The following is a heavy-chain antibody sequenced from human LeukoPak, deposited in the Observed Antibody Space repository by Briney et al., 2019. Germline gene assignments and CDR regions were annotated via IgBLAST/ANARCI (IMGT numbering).Heavy chain of an antibody. CDR3: ARGFKITIAGAAVHWFDP. J-gene: IGHJ5*02. CDR2: INHSGST. Sequence: SETLSLNCAVYGGSFSGYYWIWIRHPPGNGREGSVEINHSGSTNYNPSLNRLTTITVDTSNNQFSLKLSSVTVADTAVYYCARGFKITIAGAAVHWFDPWGQGTLVTVSS. V-gene: IGHV4-34*01. CDR1: GGSFSGYY. D-gene: IGHD6-13*01.